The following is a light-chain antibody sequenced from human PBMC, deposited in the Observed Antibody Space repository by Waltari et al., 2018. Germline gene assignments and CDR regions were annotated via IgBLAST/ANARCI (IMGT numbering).Light chain of an antibody. CDR1: QRINHSY. Sequence: EIVLTQSPATLSLSPGERATLSCRASQRINHSYLHWDQQRSGQAPRLLMYDAFSRATGIPARFSGSGSGTDFTLTISSLEADDFAVYYCQQRIIWPPTFGQGTRLEIK. J-gene: IGKJ5*01. CDR3: QQRIIWPPT. V-gene: IGKV3-11*01. CDR2: DAF.